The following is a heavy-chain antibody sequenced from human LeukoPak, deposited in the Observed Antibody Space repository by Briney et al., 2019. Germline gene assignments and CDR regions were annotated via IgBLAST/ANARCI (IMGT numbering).Heavy chain of an antibody. J-gene: IGHJ4*02. CDR2: INPNSGGT. D-gene: IGHD6-19*01. CDR3: ARGYSSGWYDGTLDY. V-gene: IGHV1-2*02. CDR1: GYTFTGYY. Sequence: GASVKVSCKASGYTFTGYYMHWVRQAPGQGLEWMGWINPNSGGTNYAQKFQGRVTMTRDTSISTAYMELSRLRSDDTAVYYCARGYSSGWYDGTLDYWGQGTLVTVSS.